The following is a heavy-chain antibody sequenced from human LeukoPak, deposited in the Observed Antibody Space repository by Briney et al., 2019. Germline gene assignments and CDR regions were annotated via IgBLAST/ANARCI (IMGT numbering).Heavy chain of an antibody. V-gene: IGHV4-30-2*01. CDR1: GGSISSGGYY. CDR2: IYYSGST. Sequence: PSQTLSLTCAVSGGSISSGGYYWSWIRQPPGKGLEWIGYIYYSGSTYYNPSLKSRVTISVDTSKNQFSLKLSSVTAADTAVYYCARAPGIAVAGTGDYFDYWGQGTLVTVSS. CDR3: ARAPGIAVAGTGDYFDY. J-gene: IGHJ4*02. D-gene: IGHD6-19*01.